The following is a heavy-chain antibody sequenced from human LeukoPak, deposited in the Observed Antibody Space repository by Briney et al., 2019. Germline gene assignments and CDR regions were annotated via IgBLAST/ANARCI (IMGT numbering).Heavy chain of an antibody. CDR3: ARVIEWELLLRYFDY. J-gene: IGHJ4*02. Sequence: PSETLSLTCTVSGYSISSGYYWGWIRQPPGKGLEWIGSIYHSGSTYYNPSLKSRVTISVDTSKNQFSLKLSSVTAADTAVYYCARVIEWELLLRYFDYWGQGTLVTVSS. V-gene: IGHV4-38-2*02. CDR1: GYSISSGYY. D-gene: IGHD1-26*01. CDR2: IYHSGST.